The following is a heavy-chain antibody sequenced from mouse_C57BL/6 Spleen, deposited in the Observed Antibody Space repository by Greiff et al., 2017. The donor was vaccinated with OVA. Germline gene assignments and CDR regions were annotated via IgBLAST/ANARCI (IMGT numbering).Heavy chain of an antibody. V-gene: IGHV1-15*01. CDR2: IDPETGGT. CDR1: GYTFTDYE. D-gene: IGHD2-12*01. Sequence: QVQLQQSGAELVRPGASVTLSCKASGYTFTDYEMHWVKQTPVHGLEWIGAIDPETGGTAYNQKFKGKAILTADKSSSTAYMELRSLTSEDSAVYYCTRGDSSAWFAYWGQGTLVTVSA. CDR3: TRGDSSAWFAY. J-gene: IGHJ3*01.